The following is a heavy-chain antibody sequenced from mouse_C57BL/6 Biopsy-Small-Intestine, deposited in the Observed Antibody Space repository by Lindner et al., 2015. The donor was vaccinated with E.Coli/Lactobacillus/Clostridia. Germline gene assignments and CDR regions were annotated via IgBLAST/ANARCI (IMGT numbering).Heavy chain of an antibody. CDR1: GYTFTSYG. J-gene: IGHJ3*01. D-gene: IGHD2-3*01. Sequence: SVKVSCKASGYTFTSYGISWVRQAPGQGLEWMGWISAYNGKTDYAQKLQGRVTMTTDTSTGTAYMELRSLRSDDTAVYYCARDFRDGYPKGRSAFDIWGQGTMVTVSS. CDR3: ARDFRDGYPKGRSAFDI. V-gene: IGHV1-81*01. CDR2: ISAYNGKT.